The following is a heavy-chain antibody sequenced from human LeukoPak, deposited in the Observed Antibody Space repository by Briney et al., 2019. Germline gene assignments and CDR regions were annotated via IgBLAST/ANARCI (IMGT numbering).Heavy chain of an antibody. Sequence: GGALRLSCAASGFTFSSYSMNWVRQAPGKGLEWVSSISSSSSYIYYADSVKGRFTISRDNAKNSLYLQMNSLRAEDTAVYYCARGGAARPIDYWGQGTLVTVSS. V-gene: IGHV3-21*01. CDR3: ARGGAARPIDY. D-gene: IGHD6-6*01. J-gene: IGHJ4*02. CDR2: ISSSSSYI. CDR1: GFTFSSYS.